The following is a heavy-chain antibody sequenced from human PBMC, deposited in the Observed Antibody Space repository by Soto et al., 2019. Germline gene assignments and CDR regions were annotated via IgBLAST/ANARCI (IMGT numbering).Heavy chain of an antibody. J-gene: IGHJ4*02. CDR1: GDSISSDKW. V-gene: IGHV4-4*02. CDR2: IHHSGRT. CDR3: ARGGDWQSDY. D-gene: IGHD2-21*02. Sequence: LTCTVSGDSISSDKWWGWVRQPPGKGLEWIGEIHHSGRTNYNPSLKSRVTILVEKSKNQVSLELSSMTAADTAVYYCARGGDWQSDYWGQGTLVTVSP.